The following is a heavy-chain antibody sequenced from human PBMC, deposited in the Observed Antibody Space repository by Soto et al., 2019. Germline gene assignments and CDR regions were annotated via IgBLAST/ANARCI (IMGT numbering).Heavy chain of an antibody. CDR1: GFTFSSYA. CDR2: ISYDGSNK. J-gene: IGHJ6*02. CDR3: ASRSIVVVPAEGSWGMDV. V-gene: IGHV3-30-3*01. D-gene: IGHD2-2*01. Sequence: GGSLRLSCSASGFTFSSYAMHWVRQARGKGLEWVAVISYDGSNKYYADSVKGRFTISRDNSKNTLYLQMNSLRAEDTAVYYCASRSIVVVPAEGSWGMDVWGQGTTVPVSS.